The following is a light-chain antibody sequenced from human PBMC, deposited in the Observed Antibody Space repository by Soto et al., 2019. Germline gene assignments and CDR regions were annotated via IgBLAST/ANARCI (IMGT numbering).Light chain of an antibody. CDR3: SSYTSSTPHVV. J-gene: IGLJ2*01. Sequence: QSALTQPASVSGSPGQSIAISCTGTSSDVGGYNYVSWYQQHPGRAPKLMIYNVGNRPSGVSNRFSGSKSGNTASLTISGLQAEDEADYYCSSYTSSTPHVVFGGGTKLTV. V-gene: IGLV2-14*01. CDR2: NVG. CDR1: SSDVGGYNY.